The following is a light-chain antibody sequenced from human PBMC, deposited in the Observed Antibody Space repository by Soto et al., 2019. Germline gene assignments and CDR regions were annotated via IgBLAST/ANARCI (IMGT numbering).Light chain of an antibody. Sequence: DIQMTQSPSSLSASVGDRVTITCRASQAISNYFAGYQQKPGKVPKLLIYAASTLQSGGPSRFSGRGSGTDFTLTISSLQPGDVASYYCQKYNSARWTCGPGTQVEIK. CDR2: AAS. CDR1: QAISNY. J-gene: IGKJ1*01. V-gene: IGKV1-27*01. CDR3: QKYNSARWT.